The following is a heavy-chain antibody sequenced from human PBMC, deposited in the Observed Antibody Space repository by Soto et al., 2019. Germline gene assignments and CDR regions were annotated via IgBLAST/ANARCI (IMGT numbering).Heavy chain of an antibody. Sequence: SETLSLTCTVSGDSTSSGGYYWGWIRQYPGKGLEWIGYIFYRGTTFYNPSLKSRVSISVDTSNNQFSLKLSSVTAADTAVYYCARARDLDINYSDSSDYYTDDWGQGTLLAVFS. J-gene: IGHJ4*02. V-gene: IGHV4-31*03. D-gene: IGHD3-22*01. CDR1: GDSTSSGGYY. CDR2: IFYRGTT. CDR3: ARARDLDINYSDSSDYYTDD.